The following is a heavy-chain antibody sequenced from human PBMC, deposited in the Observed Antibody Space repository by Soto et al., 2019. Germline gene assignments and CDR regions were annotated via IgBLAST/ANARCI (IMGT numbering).Heavy chain of an antibody. D-gene: IGHD5-12*01. V-gene: IGHV1-69*13. CDR2: IIPIFGTA. CDR3: RGWLQFGSGIDI. CDR1: GGSFGSYA. J-gene: IGHJ3*02. Sequence: GASVTVSCKACGGSFGSYAISWVRQAPGEGLEWMGGIIPIFGTANYALKFQGRVPITADECTSTASMVLSSLRSEDRAVCYCRGWLQFGSGIDIWGQGTMVTVSS.